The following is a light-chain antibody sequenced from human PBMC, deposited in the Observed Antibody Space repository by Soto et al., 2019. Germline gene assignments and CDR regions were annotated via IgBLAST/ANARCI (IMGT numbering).Light chain of an antibody. V-gene: IGLV2-14*01. CDR1: SRDVGGYNY. CDR3: AGWDDSLSGVV. CDR2: EVS. Sequence: QSVLTQPASVSGSPGQSITISCTGTSRDVGGYNYVSWHQQHPGKAPKVIITEVSNRPSGVSNRFSGSKSGNTASLTISGLQAEDEADYYCAGWDDSLSGVVFGGGTKLTVL. J-gene: IGLJ2*01.